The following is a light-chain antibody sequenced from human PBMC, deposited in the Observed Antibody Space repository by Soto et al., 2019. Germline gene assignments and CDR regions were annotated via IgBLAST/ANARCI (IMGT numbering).Light chain of an antibody. CDR3: QQNYGTPA. V-gene: IGKV1-39*01. CDR1: QTISSP. J-gene: IGKJ5*01. Sequence: DIQMTQSPSSLSASVGDRVTITCRASQTISSPLSWYQQKPGKVPELLIYATSRLQSGVPSRFSGSRSGTYFTLTISRVQPEDLATYYGQQNYGTPASGQGTRLEIK. CDR2: ATS.